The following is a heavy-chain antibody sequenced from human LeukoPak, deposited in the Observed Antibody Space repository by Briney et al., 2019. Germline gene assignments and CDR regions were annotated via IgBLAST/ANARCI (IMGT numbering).Heavy chain of an antibody. Sequence: GGSLRLSCTASGFTFSKNAMAWVRKAPGKGLEWVSGIGSDDNKHYGDSVEGRFTISRDNTENTVYLQMNSLRAEDTAVYYCAKDLFRWSFDYWGQGMLVTVSS. J-gene: IGHJ4*02. CDR1: GFTFSKNA. D-gene: IGHD6-13*01. CDR2: IGSDDNK. CDR3: AKDLFRWSFDY. V-gene: IGHV3-23*01.